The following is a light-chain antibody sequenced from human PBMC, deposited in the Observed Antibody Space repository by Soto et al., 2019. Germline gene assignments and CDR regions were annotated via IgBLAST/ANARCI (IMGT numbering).Light chain of an antibody. CDR2: GAS. Sequence: EIVMTQSPATLSVSPGESATLSCRAGQSVSTNLAWYQQRPGQAPSLVIYGASARATGVPARFSGGGSGTEFTLTISSLQSEDFAVYYCQHYNNWPFTFGQGTKLEIK. CDR3: QHYNNWPFT. V-gene: IGKV3-15*01. CDR1: QSVSTN. J-gene: IGKJ2*01.